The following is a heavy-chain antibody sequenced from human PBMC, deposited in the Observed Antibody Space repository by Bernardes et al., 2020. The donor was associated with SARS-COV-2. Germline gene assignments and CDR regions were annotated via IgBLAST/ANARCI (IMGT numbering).Heavy chain of an antibody. Sequence: ASVKVSCKASGYTFTSYGISWVRQAPGQGLEWMGWISAYNGNTNYAQKLQGRVTMTTDTSTSTAYMELRSLRSDDTAVYYCARATGYCSGGSCLVDYWGQGTLVTVSS. CDR2: ISAYNGNT. J-gene: IGHJ4*02. CDR1: GYTFTSYG. D-gene: IGHD2-15*01. V-gene: IGHV1-18*04. CDR3: ARATGYCSGGSCLVDY.